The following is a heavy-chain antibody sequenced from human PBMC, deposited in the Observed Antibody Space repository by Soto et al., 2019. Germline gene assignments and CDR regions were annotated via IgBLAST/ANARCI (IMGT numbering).Heavy chain of an antibody. CDR2: IFYSGAF. V-gene: IGHV4-31*03. Sequence: SETLSLTCTVSGGSISSDSSYWSWIRQRPGMGLEWIGYIFYSGAFYYTPSLRGRVMILADTSKNHFTLRLSSVTAADTAVYYCARHHPFDVMLELHLPYSSDFRGQAILVTVSS. CDR3: ARHHPFDVMLELHLPYSSDF. J-gene: IGHJ4*02. CDR1: GGSISSDSSY. D-gene: IGHD1-26*01.